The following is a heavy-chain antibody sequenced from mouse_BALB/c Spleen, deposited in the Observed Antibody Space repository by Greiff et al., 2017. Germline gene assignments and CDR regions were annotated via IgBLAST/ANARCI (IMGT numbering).Heavy chain of an antibody. D-gene: IGHD1-1*01. CDR1: GFTFSSYA. Sequence: DVMLVESGGGLVKPGGSLKLSCAASGFTFSSYAMSWVRQSPEKRLEWVAEISSGGSYTYYPDTVTGRFTISRDNAKNTLYLEMSSLRSEDTAMYYCARDPATVVARDWYFDVWGAGTTVTVSS. CDR3: ARDPATVVARDWYFDV. CDR2: ISSGGSYT. J-gene: IGHJ1*01. V-gene: IGHV5-9-4*01.